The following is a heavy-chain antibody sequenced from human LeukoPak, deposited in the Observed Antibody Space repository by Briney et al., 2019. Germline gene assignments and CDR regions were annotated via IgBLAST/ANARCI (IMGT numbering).Heavy chain of an antibody. J-gene: IGHJ4*02. Sequence: PSETLSLTCTVSGGSISSYYWGWVRQPPGKGLEWIGIISYSGSTYYNPSLKSRVTISVDTSKNQFSLKLSSVTAADTAVYYCARRGDSSVYFMFDYWGQGTLVTVSS. D-gene: IGHD3-22*01. CDR1: GGSISSYY. CDR3: ARRGDSSVYFMFDY. CDR2: ISYSGST. V-gene: IGHV4-39*01.